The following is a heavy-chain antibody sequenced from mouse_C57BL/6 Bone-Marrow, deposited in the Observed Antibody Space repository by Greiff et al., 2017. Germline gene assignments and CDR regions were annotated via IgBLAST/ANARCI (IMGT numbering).Heavy chain of an antibody. CDR2: ISYDGSN. CDR1: GYSITSGYY. CDR3: ARERPPSFDY. V-gene: IGHV3-6*01. Sequence: EVQLQQSGPGLVKPSQSLSLTCSVTGYSITSGYYWNWIRQFPGNKLEWMGYISYDGSNNYNPSLKNRISITRDTSKNQFFLKLNSVTTEDTATYYCARERPPSFDYWGQGTTLTVSS. J-gene: IGHJ2*01.